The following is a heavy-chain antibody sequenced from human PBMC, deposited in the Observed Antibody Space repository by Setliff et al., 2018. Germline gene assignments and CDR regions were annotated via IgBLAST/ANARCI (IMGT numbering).Heavy chain of an antibody. V-gene: IGHV4-30-4*01. Sequence: SETLSLTCTVSGDSLSNAPYYWNWIRHLPGKGLDWIGYIFYSGTTHYNPSLESRVSFSIDTSRNQFSLTLKSATAADTAVYYCARAPLQPAERTFGRWGPGTLVTVSS. D-gene: IGHD3-3*01. CDR2: IFYSGTT. J-gene: IGHJ4*02. CDR3: ARAPLQPAERTFGR. CDR1: GDSLSNAPYY.